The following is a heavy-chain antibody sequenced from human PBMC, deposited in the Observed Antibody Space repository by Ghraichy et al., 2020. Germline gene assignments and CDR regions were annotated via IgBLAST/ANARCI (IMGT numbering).Heavy chain of an antibody. D-gene: IGHD4-17*01. CDR3: ARDPGVDYGDYEPTEGPDY. V-gene: IGHV1-3*01. Sequence: ASVKVSCKASGYTFTSYAMHWVRQAPGQRLEWMGWINAGNGNTKYSQKFQGRVTITRDTSASTAYMELSSLRSEDTAVYYCARDPGVDYGDYEPTEGPDYWGQGTLVTVSS. CDR2: INAGNGNT. CDR1: GYTFTSYA. J-gene: IGHJ4*02.